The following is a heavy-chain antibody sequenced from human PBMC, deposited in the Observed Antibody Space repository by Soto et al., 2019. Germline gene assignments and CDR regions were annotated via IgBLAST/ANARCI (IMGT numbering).Heavy chain of an antibody. Sequence: QVQLVQSGAEVKKPGSSVKVSCKASGGTFSSYAISWVRQAPGQGLEWMGGIIPIFGTANYAQKSQARVKITADESKSTAYMELSSLRSEDTAVYYCARSRTVGGTVFDFWGQGTLVTVSS. D-gene: IGHD1-26*01. CDR1: GGTFSSYA. CDR3: ARSRTVGGTVFDF. CDR2: IIPIFGTA. J-gene: IGHJ4*02. V-gene: IGHV1-69*01.